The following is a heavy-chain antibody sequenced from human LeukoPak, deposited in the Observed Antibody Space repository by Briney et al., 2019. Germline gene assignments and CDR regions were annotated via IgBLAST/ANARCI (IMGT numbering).Heavy chain of an antibody. V-gene: IGHV1-2*02. CDR1: GYTFIGYY. CDR3: ARSHTPITIFGVVQGYYYMDV. CDR2: INPNSGGT. J-gene: IGHJ6*03. D-gene: IGHD3-3*01. Sequence: ASVKVSCKASGYTFIGYYMHWVRQAPGQGLEWMGWINPNSGGTNYAQKFQGRVTMTRDTSISTAYMELSRLRSDDTAVYYCARSHTPITIFGVVQGYYYMDVWGKGTTVTVSS.